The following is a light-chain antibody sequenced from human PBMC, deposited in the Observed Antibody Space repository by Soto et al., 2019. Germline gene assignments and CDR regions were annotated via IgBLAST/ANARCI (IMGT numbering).Light chain of an antibody. CDR2: GVS. V-gene: IGKV1-39*01. CDR1: QRFSSY. J-gene: IGKJ3*01. Sequence: DIQMTQSPSSLSASVGDRVTITCRASQRFSSYLNWYQQKPGKAPKLLIYGVSSLQRGFPSRFSGSGSRTDFTLTISSLQPEDFATYYCQQSYSSPFTFGPGTIVDI. CDR3: QQSYSSPFT.